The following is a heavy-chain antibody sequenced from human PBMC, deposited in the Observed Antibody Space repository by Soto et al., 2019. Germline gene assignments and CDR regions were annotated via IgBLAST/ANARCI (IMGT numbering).Heavy chain of an antibody. J-gene: IGHJ4*02. CDR3: ARESYNKIDY. Sequence: SETLSLTCTVSGFSVSSYYWSWIRQPPGKGLEWIGYIYYSGSTNYNPSLKSRVTISVDTSKNQFSLKLSSVTAADTAVYYCARESYNKIDYWGQGTLVTFSS. V-gene: IGHV4-59*02. CDR1: GFSVSSYY. CDR2: IYYSGST. D-gene: IGHD1-1*01.